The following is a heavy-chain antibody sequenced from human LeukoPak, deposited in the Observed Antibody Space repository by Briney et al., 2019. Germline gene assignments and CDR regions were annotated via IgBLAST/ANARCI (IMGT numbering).Heavy chain of an antibody. D-gene: IGHD1-1*01. CDR3: ARDDDRTEAFDY. CDR1: GYTFTGYY. J-gene: IGHJ4*02. CDR2: INPNSGGT. V-gene: IGHV1-2*02. Sequence: ASVKVSCKASGYTFTGYYMHWVRQAPGQGLEWMGWINPNSGGTNYAQKLQGRVTMTTDTSTSTAYMELRSLRSDDTAVYYCARDDDRTEAFDYWGQGTLVTVSS.